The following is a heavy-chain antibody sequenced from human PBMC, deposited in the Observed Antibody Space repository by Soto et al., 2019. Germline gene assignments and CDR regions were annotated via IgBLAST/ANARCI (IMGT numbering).Heavy chain of an antibody. CDR3: AREPDTAMPQA. CDR2: IYYSGST. CDR1: GGSISSGDYY. D-gene: IGHD5-18*01. J-gene: IGHJ5*02. V-gene: IGHV4-30-4*01. Sequence: SETLSLTCTVSGGSISSGDYYWSWIRQPPGKGLEWIGYIYYSGSTYYNPSLKSRVTISADTSKNQFSLKLSSVTAADTAVYYCAREPDTAMPQAWGQGTLVTVS.